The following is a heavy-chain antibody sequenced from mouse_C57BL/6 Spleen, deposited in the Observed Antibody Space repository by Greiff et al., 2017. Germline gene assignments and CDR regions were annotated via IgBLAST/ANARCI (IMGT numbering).Heavy chain of an antibody. Sequence: EVQLVESGEGLVKPGGSLKLSCAASGFTFSSYAMSWVRQTPEKRLEWVAYISSGGDYIYYADTVKGRFTISRDNARNTLYLQMSSLKSEDTAMYYCTRDWGSNYSYAMDYWGQGTSVTVSS. CDR1: GFTFSSYA. V-gene: IGHV5-9-1*02. D-gene: IGHD2-5*01. CDR3: TRDWGSNYSYAMDY. CDR2: ISSGGDYI. J-gene: IGHJ4*01.